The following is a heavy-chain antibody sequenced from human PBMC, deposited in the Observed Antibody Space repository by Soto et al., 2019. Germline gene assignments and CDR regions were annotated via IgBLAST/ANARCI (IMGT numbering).Heavy chain of an antibody. Sequence: EVQLVESGGGLVQPGGSLRLSCAASGFTFSNYWMSWVRQAPGKGLEWVANIKQDGTEKNYVDSVRGRFTNSRDNAKNSLDLQINSLTAEDTAVYYCASVAIWGQGTLVTVSS. D-gene: IGHD5-12*01. V-gene: IGHV3-7*01. CDR1: GFTFSNYW. CDR2: IKQDGTEK. CDR3: ASVAI. J-gene: IGHJ4*02.